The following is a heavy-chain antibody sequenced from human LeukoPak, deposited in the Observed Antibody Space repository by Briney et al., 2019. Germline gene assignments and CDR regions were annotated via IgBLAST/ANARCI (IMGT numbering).Heavy chain of an antibody. CDR2: ISYDGSNK. CDR3: AKDADYYDSSGYFDY. D-gene: IGHD3-22*01. Sequence: GRSLRLSCAASGFTFSSSAMNWVRQAPGKGLEWVAVISYDGSNKYYADSVKGRFTISRDNSKNTLYLQMNSLRAEDTAVYYCAKDADYYDSSGYFDYWGQGTLVTVSS. CDR1: GFTFSSSA. J-gene: IGHJ4*02. V-gene: IGHV3-30*04.